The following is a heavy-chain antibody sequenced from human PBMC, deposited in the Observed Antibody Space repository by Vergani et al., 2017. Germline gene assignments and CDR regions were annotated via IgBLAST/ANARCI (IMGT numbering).Heavy chain of an antibody. D-gene: IGHD3-10*01. V-gene: IGHV1-46*03. Sequence: QGQLAQSGAEVKKPGSSVKVSCKASGGTFSSNSISWVRQAPGQGLEWMGIINPSGGSTSYAQKFQGRVTMTRDTSTSTVYMELSSLRSEDSAVYYCARDMVRGVIPLNYGMDVWGQGTTVTVSS. J-gene: IGHJ6*02. CDR3: ARDMVRGVIPLNYGMDV. CDR1: GGTFSSNS. CDR2: INPSGGST.